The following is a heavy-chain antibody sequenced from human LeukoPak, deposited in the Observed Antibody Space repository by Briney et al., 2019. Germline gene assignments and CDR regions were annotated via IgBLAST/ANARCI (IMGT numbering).Heavy chain of an antibody. Sequence: PSETLSLTCAVSGVSLSGYYWGWIRQTPGKGLEWIGEINHSGRTNYNPSLKSRVTISADTSKNQFSLELRSVTAADTAVYYCARAPWAYGNYVHAFDIWGQGTMVAVSS. CDR1: GVSLSGYY. CDR3: ARAPWAYGNYVHAFDI. CDR2: INHSGRT. V-gene: IGHV4-34*01. J-gene: IGHJ3*02. D-gene: IGHD4-11*01.